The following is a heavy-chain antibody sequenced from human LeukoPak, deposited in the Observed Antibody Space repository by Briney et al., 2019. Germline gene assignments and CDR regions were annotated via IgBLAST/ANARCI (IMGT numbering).Heavy chain of an antibody. J-gene: IGHJ3*02. D-gene: IGHD1-20*01. V-gene: IGHV4-59*01. Sequence: SETLSLTCTVXXXXXXSXXXXXXXXPXXXXXXXIGYIYYSGSTNYNPSLKSRVTISVDTSKNQFSLKLSSVTAADTAVYYCARVNWNREYAFDIWGQGTMVTVSS. CDR2: IYYSGST. CDR1: XXXXXSXX. CDR3: ARVNWNREYAFDI.